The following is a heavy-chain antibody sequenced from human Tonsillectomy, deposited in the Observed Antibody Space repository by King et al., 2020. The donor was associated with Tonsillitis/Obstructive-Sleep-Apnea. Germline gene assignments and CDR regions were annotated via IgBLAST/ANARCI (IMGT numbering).Heavy chain of an antibody. Sequence: VQLVESGGGLAKPGGSLRLSCAASGFTFTSYTMNWVRQAPGKGPEWVSSISISGTDEYYADSVKGRFTVSRDNTKNSLYLQMSSLRVEDTAVYYCARDRDPDGAFEIWGQGTMVTVSS. D-gene: IGHD5-24*01. V-gene: IGHV3-21*01. CDR2: ISISGTDE. CDR3: ARDRDPDGAFEI. CDR1: GFTFTSYT. J-gene: IGHJ3*02.